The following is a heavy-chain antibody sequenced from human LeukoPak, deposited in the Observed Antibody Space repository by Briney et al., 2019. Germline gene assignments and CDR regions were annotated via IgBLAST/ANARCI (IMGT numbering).Heavy chain of an antibody. CDR1: LGSITGHF. CDR3: ARHFGGGSYPLDF. CDR2: ISYSGST. Sequence: LETLSLTCTVSLGSITGHFWSWIRQPPGVRLEFLGYISYSGSTNYNPSLKGRITMSVDASHNQFSLNLRSVTAADTAVYYCARHFGGGSYPLDFWGPGTLVTVSS. J-gene: IGHJ4*02. V-gene: IGHV4-59*03. D-gene: IGHD3-16*01.